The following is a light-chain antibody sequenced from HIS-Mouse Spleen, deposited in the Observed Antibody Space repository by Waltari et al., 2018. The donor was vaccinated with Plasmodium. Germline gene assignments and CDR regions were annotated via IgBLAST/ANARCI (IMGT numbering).Light chain of an antibody. CDR3: QSADSSGTYV. Sequence: SYELTQPPSVSVSPGQPARITCSGDALPKQYAYWYQQKPGQAPVPVIYKDSERPSGIPERFSGSSSGTTVTLTISGVQAEDEADYYCQSADSSGTYVFGTGTKVTVL. CDR1: ALPKQY. V-gene: IGLV3-25*03. CDR2: KDS. J-gene: IGLJ1*01.